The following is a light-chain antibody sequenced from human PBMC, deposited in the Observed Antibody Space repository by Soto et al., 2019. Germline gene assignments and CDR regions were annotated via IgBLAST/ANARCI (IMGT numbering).Light chain of an antibody. Sequence: IVLTHSAGALSLSPEERATLSCRASQSVSNNYLAWYQQKPGQAPRLLIYGASNRATGIPDRFSGSGSGTDFTLTISRLEPEDFAVYYCQQYGSSGTFGQGTKV. J-gene: IGKJ1*01. V-gene: IGKV3-20*01. CDR3: QQYGSSGT. CDR1: QSVSNNY. CDR2: GAS.